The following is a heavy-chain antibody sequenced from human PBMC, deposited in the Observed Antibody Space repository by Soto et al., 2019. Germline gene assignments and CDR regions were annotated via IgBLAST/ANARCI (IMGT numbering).Heavy chain of an antibody. CDR3: TTDQDASGYYSFDY. J-gene: IGHJ4*02. CDR1: SVSNAW. V-gene: IGHV3-15*07. Sequence: SVSNAWMNWVRQAPGKGLEWDGRIKSKTDGGTTDYAAPVKGRFTISRDDSTNTLYLQVNSLETEDTAVYYCTTDQDASGYYSFDYWGQGTLVTVSS. CDR2: IKSKTDGGTT. D-gene: IGHD3-22*01.